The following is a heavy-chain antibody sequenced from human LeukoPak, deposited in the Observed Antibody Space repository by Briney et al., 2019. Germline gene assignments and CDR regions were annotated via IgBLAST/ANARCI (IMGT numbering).Heavy chain of an antibody. J-gene: IGHJ4*02. V-gene: IGHV1-69*04. CDR1: GGTFSSYA. CDR2: IIPILGIA. Sequence: ASVKVSCTASGGTFSSYAISWVRQAPGQGLEWMGRIIPILGIANYAQKFQGRVTITADKSTSTAYMELSSLRSEDTAVYYCARSDIRYDSSGYLTGFDYWGQGTLVTVSS. CDR3: ARSDIRYDSSGYLTGFDY. D-gene: IGHD3-22*01.